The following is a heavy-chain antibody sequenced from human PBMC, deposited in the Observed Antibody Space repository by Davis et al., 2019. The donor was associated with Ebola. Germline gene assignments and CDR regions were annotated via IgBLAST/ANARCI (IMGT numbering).Heavy chain of an antibody. V-gene: IGHV3-30*18. Sequence: SLKISCAASGFTFSSYGMHWVRQAPGKGLEWVAVISYDGSNKYYADSVKCRFTISRDNSKNTLYLQMNSLRTEDTAVYYCAKDYFDYWGQGTLVTVSS. CDR2: ISYDGSNK. CDR1: GFTFSSYG. J-gene: IGHJ4*02. CDR3: AKDYFDY.